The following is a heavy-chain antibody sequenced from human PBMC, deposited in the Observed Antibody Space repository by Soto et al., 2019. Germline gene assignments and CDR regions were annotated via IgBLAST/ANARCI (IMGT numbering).Heavy chain of an antibody. V-gene: IGHV4-39*01. CDR2: IYYSGST. CDR3: ARQRRGFHLVRGVMAAFDY. D-gene: IGHD3-10*01. Sequence: PSETLSLTCTVSGGSISSSRYYWGWIRQPPGKGLEWIGSIYYSGSTYYNPSLKSRVTISVDTSKNQFSLKLSSVTAADTAVYYCARQRRGFHLVRGVMAAFDYWGQGTLVTVSS. CDR1: GGSISSSRYY. J-gene: IGHJ4*02.